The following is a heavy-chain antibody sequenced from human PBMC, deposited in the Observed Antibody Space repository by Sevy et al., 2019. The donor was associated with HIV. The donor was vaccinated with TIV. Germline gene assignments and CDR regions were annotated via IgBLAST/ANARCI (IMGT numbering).Heavy chain of an antibody. CDR1: GFTFNNNA. Sequence: GGSLRLSCAASGFTFNNNAMHWVRQAPGKGLEWVAFIRHDGSQEYYADSVKGRFTISSDNSKNTLYLQMNSLRAEDTAVYYCAKDRKVLLVVYAIPFDAIDMWGQGTMVTVSS. CDR3: AKDRKVLLVVYAIPFDAIDM. V-gene: IGHV3-30*02. CDR2: IRHDGSQE. J-gene: IGHJ3*02. D-gene: IGHD2-8*02.